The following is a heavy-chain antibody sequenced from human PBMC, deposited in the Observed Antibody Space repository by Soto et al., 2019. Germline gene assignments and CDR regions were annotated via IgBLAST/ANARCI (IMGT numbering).Heavy chain of an antibody. CDR3: ARGKGGSYTPHAY. CDR1: GCTFTSYA. CDR2: INAGNGNT. J-gene: IGHJ4*02. Sequence: ASVKVSCKASGCTFTSYAMHWVRQAPGQRLEWMGWINAGNGNTKYSQKFQGRVTITRDTSASTAYMGLSSLRSEDTAVYYCARGKGGSYTPHAYWGQGTLVTVSS. V-gene: IGHV1-3*01. D-gene: IGHD1-26*01.